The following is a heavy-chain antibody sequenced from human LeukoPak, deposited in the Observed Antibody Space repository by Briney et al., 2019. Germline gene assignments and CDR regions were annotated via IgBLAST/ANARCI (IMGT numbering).Heavy chain of an antibody. CDR1: GGPISSYY. J-gene: IGHJ4*02. CDR2: IYYSGST. CDR3: ARLLPDYYGIGAPSGLDY. D-gene: IGHD3-10*01. V-gene: IGHV4-59*08. Sequence: SETLSLTCTVSGGPISSYYWSWIRQPPGKGLEWIGYIYYSGSTNYNPSLKSRVTISVDTSKNQFSLKLSSVTAADTAVYYCARLLPDYYGIGAPSGLDYWGQGTLVTVSS.